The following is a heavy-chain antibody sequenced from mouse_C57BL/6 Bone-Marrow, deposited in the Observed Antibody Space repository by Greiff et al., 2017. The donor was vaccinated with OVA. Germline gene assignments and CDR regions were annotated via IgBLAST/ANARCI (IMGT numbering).Heavy chain of an antibody. Sequence: VHLVESGAELVRPGTSVKMSCKASGYTFTNYWIGWAKQRPGHGLEWIGDIYPGSGYTNYNEKFKGKATLTADKSSSTAYMQFSSLTSEDSAIYYCAGHLTYSYSNRDWYFDVWGTGTTGTVSS. CDR2: IYPGSGYT. CDR1: GYTFTNYW. V-gene: IGHV1-63*01. J-gene: IGHJ1*03. D-gene: IGHD2-5*01. CDR3: AGHLTYSYSNRDWYFDV.